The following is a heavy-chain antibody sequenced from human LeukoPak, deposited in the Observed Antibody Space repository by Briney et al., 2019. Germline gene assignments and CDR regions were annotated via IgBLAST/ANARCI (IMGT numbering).Heavy chain of an antibody. J-gene: IGHJ3*02. Sequence: PGGSLRLSCAASGFTFDDYAMHWVRQAPGKGLEWVSGISWNSGSIGYADSVKGRFTISRDNARNSLYLQMNRLRAEDTALYYCAKENYGDSYDAFDIWGQGTMVTVSS. V-gene: IGHV3-9*01. D-gene: IGHD4-17*01. CDR1: GFTFDDYA. CDR3: AKENYGDSYDAFDI. CDR2: ISWNSGSI.